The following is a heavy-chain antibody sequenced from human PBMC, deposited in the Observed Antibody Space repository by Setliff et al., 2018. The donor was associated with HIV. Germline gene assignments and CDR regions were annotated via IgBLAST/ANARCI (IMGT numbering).Heavy chain of an antibody. CDR1: GGSIDNNKYY. CDR2: IYHTGRT. D-gene: IGHD3-10*01. J-gene: IGHJ4*02. V-gene: IGHV4-39*01. CDR3: ARQEGVWFGELLVPSYFDY. Sequence: SETLSLTCSVSGGSIDNNKYYWTWIRQPPGKGLEWTGSIYHTGRTYYNRSLESRLTISIDTSKNQFSLKLTSVTAADTAVYYCARQEGVWFGELLVPSYFDYWGQGTLVTVSS.